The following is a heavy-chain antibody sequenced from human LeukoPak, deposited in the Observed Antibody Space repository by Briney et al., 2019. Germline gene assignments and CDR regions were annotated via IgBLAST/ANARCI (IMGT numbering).Heavy chain of an antibody. CDR3: ARVVVVPAARLYYFDY. J-gene: IGHJ4*02. CDR2: ISSSSSYI. V-gene: IGHV3-21*01. Sequence: GGSLRLSCAASGFTFSSYAMSWVRQAPGKGLEWVSSISSSSSYIYYADSVKGRFTISRDNAKNSLYLQMNSLRAEDTAVYYCARVVVVPAARLYYFDYWGQGTLVTVSS. CDR1: GFTFSSYA. D-gene: IGHD2-2*01.